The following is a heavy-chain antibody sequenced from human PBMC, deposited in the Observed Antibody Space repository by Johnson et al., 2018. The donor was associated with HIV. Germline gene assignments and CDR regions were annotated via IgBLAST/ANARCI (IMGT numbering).Heavy chain of an antibody. CDR1: GFTFDDYG. CDR3: ARVWSGSYYSNAFDI. Sequence: MQLVESGGGVVQPGRSLRLSCAASGFTFDDYGMSWVRQAPGKGLEWVSGLNWNGGSTGYADSVKGRFTISRDDAKNSLYLQMNSLRAEDTALYYCARVWSGSYYSNAFDIWGQGTMVTVSS. CDR2: LNWNGGST. V-gene: IGHV3-20*04. D-gene: IGHD1-26*01. J-gene: IGHJ3*02.